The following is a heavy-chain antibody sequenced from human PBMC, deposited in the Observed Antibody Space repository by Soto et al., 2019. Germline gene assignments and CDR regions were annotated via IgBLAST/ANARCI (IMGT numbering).Heavy chain of an antibody. V-gene: IGHV4-34*01. J-gene: IGHJ4*02. CDR1: GYSISSGYY. CDR3: ARGGQNRKNNGKMAAAGSVPHYNY. D-gene: IGHD6-13*01. Sequence: SETLSLTCAVSGYSISSGYYWSWIRQPPGKGLEWIGEINHSGSTNYNPSLKSRVTISVDTSKNQFSLKLSSVTAADTAVYYCARGGQNRKNNGKMAAAGSVPHYNYWGQGTLVTVSS. CDR2: INHSGST.